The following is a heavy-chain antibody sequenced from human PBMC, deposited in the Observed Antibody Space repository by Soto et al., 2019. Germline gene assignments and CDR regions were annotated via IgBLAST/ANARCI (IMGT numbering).Heavy chain of an antibody. J-gene: IGHJ6*02. CDR3: ARASMTTIAMDV. CDR1: GGSLSTYH. Sequence: PSETLSLTCTVSGGSLSTYHWTWIRQPPVKGLEWIGYIYHTGTTNYNPSLKSRLSISVDTSKNQLSLKLTSVTAADTAVYYCARASMTTIAMDVWGQGTTVTVSS. CDR2: IYHTGTT. V-gene: IGHV4-59*01. D-gene: IGHD4-17*01.